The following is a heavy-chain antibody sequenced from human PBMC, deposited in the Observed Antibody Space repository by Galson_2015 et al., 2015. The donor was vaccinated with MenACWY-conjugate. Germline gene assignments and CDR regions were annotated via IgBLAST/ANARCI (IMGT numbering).Heavy chain of an antibody. CDR3: ARGATLTYFFDY. J-gene: IGHJ4*02. Sequence: VSLSLPRAVSGYSIRSGYSWGWLRQPPGKGLERLGSMHYSGSNDYNPSLKSRFTISVDTSKNQFSLKLTTVTAADTAVYYCARGATLTYFFDYWGQGTLVTVSS. CDR1: GYSIRSGYS. D-gene: IGHD1-26*01. V-gene: IGHV4-38-2*01. CDR2: MHYSGSN.